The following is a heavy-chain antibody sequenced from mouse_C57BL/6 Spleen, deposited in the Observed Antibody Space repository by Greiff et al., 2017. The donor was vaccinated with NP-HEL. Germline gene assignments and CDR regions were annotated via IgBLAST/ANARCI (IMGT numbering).Heavy chain of an antibody. D-gene: IGHD3-2*02. CDR2: INPSNGGT. CDR1: GYTFTSYW. J-gene: IGHJ2*01. Sequence: VKLQQPGTELVKPGASVKLSCKASGYTFTSYWMHWVKQRPGQGLEWIGNINPSNGGTNYNEKFKSKATLTVDKSSSTAYMQLSSLTSEDSAVYYCAKTAQATYGYFDYWGQGTTLTVSS. V-gene: IGHV1-53*01. CDR3: AKTAQATYGYFDY.